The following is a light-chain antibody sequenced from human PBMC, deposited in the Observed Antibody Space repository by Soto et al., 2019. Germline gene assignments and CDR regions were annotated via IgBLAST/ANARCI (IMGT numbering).Light chain of an antibody. Sequence: DIVMTQSPDSLAVSLGEGATINCKTSQSILYSSNNRNYLAWYQQKPRQPPRLLIYRASTRESGVPDRFSGSGSGTDFTLTINSLQAEDVAVYYCQHGTFGQGTKVEI. V-gene: IGKV4-1*01. J-gene: IGKJ1*01. CDR3: QHGT. CDR1: QSILYSSNNRNY. CDR2: RAS.